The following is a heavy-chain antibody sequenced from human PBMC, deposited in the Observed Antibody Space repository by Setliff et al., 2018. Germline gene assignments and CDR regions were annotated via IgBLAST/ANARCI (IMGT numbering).Heavy chain of an antibody. CDR3: AKASVWVVDANCGSFDV. Sequence: ASVKVSCKATGGSFRNSGSGWVRQAPGQGLEWIGGIVPIYGPAKYAQKFQGRVEITTDESTNTAYMELSSLTSDDTATYYCAKASVWVVDANCGSFDVWGQGTVVTVSS. V-gene: IGHV1-69*05. D-gene: IGHD2-15*01. CDR2: IVPIYGPA. J-gene: IGHJ3*01. CDR1: GGSFRNSG.